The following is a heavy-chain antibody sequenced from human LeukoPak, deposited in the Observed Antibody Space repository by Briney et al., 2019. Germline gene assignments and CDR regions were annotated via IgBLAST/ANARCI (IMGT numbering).Heavy chain of an antibody. V-gene: IGHV3-30*18. CDR1: GLTFSSYG. J-gene: IGHJ4*02. Sequence: PGRSLRLSCAASGLTFSSYGMHWVRQAPGKGLEWVAVILNDGTRKYYAESVKGRFTISRDNSKNTLYVQINSQRVEDTAVYYCAKDLDSSGYSYWGQGTLVSVSS. CDR3: AKDLDSSGYSY. D-gene: IGHD3-22*01. CDR2: ILNDGTRK.